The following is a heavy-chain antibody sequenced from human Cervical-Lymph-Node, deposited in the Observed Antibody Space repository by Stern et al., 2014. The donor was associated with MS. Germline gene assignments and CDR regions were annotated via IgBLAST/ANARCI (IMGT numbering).Heavy chain of an antibody. D-gene: IGHD6-19*01. CDR3: AKSEQWRAPNWFDP. J-gene: IGHJ5*02. Sequence: EVQLVESGGDLVKPGGSLRLSCTASGFTFSSYAMSWVRQAPGKGLEWVSSISGSGYSTYYAGSLKGRFTISRDNSTNMLYLQMNSLRAEDTAVYYCAKSEQWRAPNWFDPWGQGTLVTVSS. CDR1: GFTFSSYA. V-gene: IGHV3-23*04. CDR2: ISGSGYST.